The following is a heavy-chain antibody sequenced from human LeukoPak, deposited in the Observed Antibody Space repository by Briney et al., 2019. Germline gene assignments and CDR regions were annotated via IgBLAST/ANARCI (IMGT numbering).Heavy chain of an antibody. Sequence: PGGSLRLSCAASGFTFSSYEMNWVRQAPGKGLEWVSGISGSSGTTYYADSVKGRFTISRDNSKNTLYLQMNSLRAEDTAVYHCAKGRGGSGYWASDYWGRGTLVTVSS. V-gene: IGHV3-23*01. CDR2: ISGSSGTT. CDR3: AKGRGGSGYWASDY. CDR1: GFTFSSYE. J-gene: IGHJ4*02. D-gene: IGHD3-22*01.